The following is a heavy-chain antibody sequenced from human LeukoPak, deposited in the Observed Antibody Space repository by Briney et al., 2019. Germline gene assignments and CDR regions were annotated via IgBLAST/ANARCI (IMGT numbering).Heavy chain of an antibody. V-gene: IGHV4-34*01. D-gene: IGHD1-7*01. CDR2: INHSGST. Sequence: SETLSLTCAVYGGSFSGYYWSWIRRPPGKGLEWIGEINHSGSTNYNPSLKSRVTISVDTSKNQFSLKLSSVTAADTAVYYCARDYNWNYIMRFDYWGQGTLVTVSS. J-gene: IGHJ4*02. CDR1: GGSFSGYY. CDR3: ARDYNWNYIMRFDY.